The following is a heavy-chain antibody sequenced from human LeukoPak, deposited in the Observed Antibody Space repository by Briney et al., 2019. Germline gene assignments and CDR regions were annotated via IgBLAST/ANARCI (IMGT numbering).Heavy chain of an antibody. J-gene: IGHJ3*02. D-gene: IGHD3-16*01. CDR2: ISSSSSYI. CDR1: GFAFNRYV. Sequence: GGSLRLSCAASGFAFNRYVMNWVRQAPGKGLEWVSSISSSSSYIYSADSVKGRFTISRDNAKNSLYLQMNSLRAEDTAVYYCARDQVYTSLSAFGIWGQGTKVTVSS. V-gene: IGHV3-21*01. CDR3: ARDQVYTSLSAFGI.